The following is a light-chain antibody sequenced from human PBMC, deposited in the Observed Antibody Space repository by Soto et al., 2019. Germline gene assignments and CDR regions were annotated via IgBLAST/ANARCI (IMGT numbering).Light chain of an antibody. V-gene: IGLV2-14*01. CDR1: SSDVGGYNY. CDR2: EVS. J-gene: IGLJ1*01. Sequence: QSVLTQPASVSGSPGQSITISCTGTSSDVGGYNYVSWYQQHPGKAPKLMIYEVSNRPSGVSNRFSGSKSGNTASLTISGLQAEDEADYYGSSYTSSSTLHYVFGTGTKLTVL. CDR3: SSYTSSSTLHYV.